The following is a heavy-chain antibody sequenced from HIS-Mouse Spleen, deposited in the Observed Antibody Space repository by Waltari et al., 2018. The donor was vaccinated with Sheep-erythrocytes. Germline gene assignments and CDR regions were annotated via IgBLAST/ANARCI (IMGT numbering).Heavy chain of an antibody. CDR3: ASQPNWGYWYFDL. V-gene: IGHV4-38-2*02. Sequence: QVQLQESGPGLVKPSETLSLTCTVSGYSISSGYYWGWIRQPPGKGLAWIGSIYHSGSTSYDPARKSRVTIAVDTSKHQFSLRPSSVTAADTAVYYCASQPNWGYWYFDLWGRGTLVTVSS. CDR1: GYSISSGYY. CDR2: IYHSGST. D-gene: IGHD7-27*01. J-gene: IGHJ2*01.